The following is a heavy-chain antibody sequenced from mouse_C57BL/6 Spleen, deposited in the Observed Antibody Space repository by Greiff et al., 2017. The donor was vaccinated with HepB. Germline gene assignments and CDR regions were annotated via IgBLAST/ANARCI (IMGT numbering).Heavy chain of an antibody. CDR3: ARGPDYYGSSYWYFDV. D-gene: IGHD1-1*01. Sequence: EVKLMESGGGLVQPGGSLKLSCAASGFTFSDYYMYWVRQTPEKRLEWVAYISNGGGSTYYPDTVKGRFTISRDNAKNTLYLQMSRLKSEDTAMYYCARGPDYYGSSYWYFDVWGTGTTVTVSS. CDR2: ISNGGGST. J-gene: IGHJ1*03. CDR1: GFTFSDYY. V-gene: IGHV5-12*01.